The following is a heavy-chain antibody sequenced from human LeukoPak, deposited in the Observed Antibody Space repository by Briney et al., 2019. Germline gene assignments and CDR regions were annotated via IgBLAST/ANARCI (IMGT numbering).Heavy chain of an antibody. D-gene: IGHD3-22*01. V-gene: IGHV1-2*06. Sequence: ASVKVSCKASGYTFTGYYMHWVRQAPGQGLEWMGRINPNSGGTNYAQKFQGRVTMTRDTSISTAYMELSRLRSDDTAVYYCARGSMTMIVVAASGPDYWGKGTLVTVSS. CDR2: INPNSGGT. CDR1: GYTFTGYY. CDR3: ARGSMTMIVVAASGPDY. J-gene: IGHJ4*02.